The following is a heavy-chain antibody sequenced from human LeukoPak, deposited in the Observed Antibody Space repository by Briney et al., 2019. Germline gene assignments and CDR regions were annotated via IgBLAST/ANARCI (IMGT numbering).Heavy chain of an antibody. D-gene: IGHD2-15*01. CDR2: IYPDGGT. V-gene: IGHV3-66*01. J-gene: IGHJ4*02. CDR3: ATIVPDVVATLTFDN. CDR1: GFTFSSYS. Sequence: GGSLRLSCAASGFTFSSYSMNWVRQAPGKGLEWVSVIYPDGGTYSADSVRGRFTISRDSSKNTVYLQLNYLRVEDTAVYYCATIVPDVVATLTFDNWGQGALVTVSS.